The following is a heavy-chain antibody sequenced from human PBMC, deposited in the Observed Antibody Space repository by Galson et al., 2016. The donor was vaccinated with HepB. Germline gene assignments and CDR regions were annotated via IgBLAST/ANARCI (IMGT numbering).Heavy chain of an antibody. CDR2: VDWADDP. V-gene: IGHV2-70*13. CDR3: ARSPPGNGRDCYSLAY. CDR1: GFSLDTNKVC. D-gene: IGHD2-21*02. J-gene: IGHJ4*02. Sequence: PALVKPTQTLTLTCSFSGFSLDTNKVCVTWIRQPPGKALEWLGVVDWADDPFYNTSLKARLTISRDISKNHVVLTMTNMDPVDTATYYCARSPPGNGRDCYSLAYWGQGIPVAVSS.